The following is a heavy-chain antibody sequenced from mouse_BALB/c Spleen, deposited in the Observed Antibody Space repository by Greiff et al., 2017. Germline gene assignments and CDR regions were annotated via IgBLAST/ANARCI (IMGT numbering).Heavy chain of an antibody. Sequence: QVQLKQSGPGLVAPSQSLSITCTVSGFSLTGYGVNWVRQPPGKGLEWLGMIWGDGSTDYNSALNSRLSISKDNSKSQVFLKMNSLQTDDTARYYCARDRGYDYDAWFAYWGQGTLVTVSA. CDR2: IWGDGST. CDR3: ARDRGYDYDAWFAY. D-gene: IGHD2-4*01. V-gene: IGHV2-6-7*01. CDR1: GFSLTGYG. J-gene: IGHJ3*01.